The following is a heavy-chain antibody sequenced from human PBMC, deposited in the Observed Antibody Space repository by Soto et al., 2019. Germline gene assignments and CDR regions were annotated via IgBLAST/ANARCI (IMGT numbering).Heavy chain of an antibody. Sequence: SETLSLTCAVYGGSFSGYSWTWLRQPPGKGLEWIGEINHSGTTDYNPALKSRVTMSADTSKNQFSLRMTSVTAADTAVYYCARARFDSWTHIYYGLDVWGQGTTVTVSS. CDR1: GGSFSGYS. V-gene: IGHV4-34*01. J-gene: IGHJ6*02. CDR2: INHSGTT. CDR3: ARARFDSWTHIYYGLDV. D-gene: IGHD3-3*01.